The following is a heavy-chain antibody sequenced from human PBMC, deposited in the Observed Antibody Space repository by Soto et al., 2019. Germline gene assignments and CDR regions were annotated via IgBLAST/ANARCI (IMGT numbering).Heavy chain of an antibody. J-gene: IGHJ5*02. Sequence: PSETLSLTCTVSGGSVSSSSYSWGWIRQPPGKGLEWIGTIYSSENTYYNPSLMSRVTISVDTSKNQFSLKLSSVTAADTAVYYCARRERAAGTDWWFDPWGQGTLVT. CDR3: ARRERAAGTDWWFDP. D-gene: IGHD6-13*01. CDR2: IYSSENT. CDR1: GGSVSSSSYS. V-gene: IGHV4-39*01.